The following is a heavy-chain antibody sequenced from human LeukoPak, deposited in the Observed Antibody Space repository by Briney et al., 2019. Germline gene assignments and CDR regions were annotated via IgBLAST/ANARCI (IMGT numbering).Heavy chain of an antibody. CDR2: INHSGST. CDR1: GGSFSGYY. J-gene: IGHJ4*02. V-gene: IGHV4-34*01. Sequence: PSETLSLTCAVCGGSFSGYYWSWIRQPPGKGLEWIGEINHSGSTNYNPSLKSRVTISVDTSKNQFSLKLSSVTAADTAVYYCARGRTFSSILVDYWGQGTLVTVSS. D-gene: IGHD3-16*01. CDR3: ARGRTFSSILVDY.